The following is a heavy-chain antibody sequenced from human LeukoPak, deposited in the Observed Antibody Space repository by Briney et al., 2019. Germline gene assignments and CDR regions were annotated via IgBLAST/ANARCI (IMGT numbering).Heavy chain of an antibody. D-gene: IGHD2-15*01. CDR1: GYTFTSYD. V-gene: IGHV1-8*01. Sequence: ASVKVSCKASGYTFTSYDINWVRQATGQGLEWMGWMNPNSGNTGYAQKFQGRVTMTRNTSISTACMELSSLRSEDTAVYYCASAGDLGYCSGGSCYSPLYAYWGQGTLVTVSS. CDR2: MNPNSGNT. CDR3: ASAGDLGYCSGGSCYSPLYAY. J-gene: IGHJ4*02.